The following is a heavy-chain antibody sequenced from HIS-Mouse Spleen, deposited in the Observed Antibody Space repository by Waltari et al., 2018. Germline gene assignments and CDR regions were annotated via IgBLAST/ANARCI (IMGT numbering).Heavy chain of an antibody. CDR2: MNPNSGNT. J-gene: IGHJ4*02. CDR3: ARGYSSSWYFDY. D-gene: IGHD6-13*01. V-gene: IGHV1-8*01. Sequence: QVQLVQSGAEVKKPGASVTVSCKAYGSTFTSYDINWVRQATGQGLEWMGWMNPNSGNTGYAQKFQGRVTMTRNTSISTAYMELSSLRSEDTAVYYCARGYSSSWYFDYWGQGTLVTVSS. CDR1: GSTFTSYD.